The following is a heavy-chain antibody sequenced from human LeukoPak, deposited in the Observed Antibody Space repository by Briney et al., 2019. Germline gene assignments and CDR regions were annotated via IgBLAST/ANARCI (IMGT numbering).Heavy chain of an antibody. CDR1: GFTFSNYG. D-gene: IGHD1-26*01. Sequence: PGGSLRLSCAASGFTFSNYGMHWVRQAPGKGLDWVAFIRYDGRNKYYADSVRGRFTISRDNSKNTLYLQMNSLRVEDTAVYYCAGEGAADAFDIWGQGTMVTVSS. J-gene: IGHJ3*02. V-gene: IGHV3-30*02. CDR3: AGEGAADAFDI. CDR2: IRYDGRNK.